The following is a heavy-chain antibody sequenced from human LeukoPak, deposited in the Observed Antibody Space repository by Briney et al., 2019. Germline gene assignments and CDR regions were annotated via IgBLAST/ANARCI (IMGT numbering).Heavy chain of an antibody. CDR2: ISGSGGST. CDR1: GFTFSSYG. J-gene: IGHJ4*02. V-gene: IGHV3-23*01. D-gene: IGHD3-10*01. Sequence: PGGSLRLSCAASGFTFSSYGMSWVRQAPGKGLEWVSGISGSGGSTYYADSLKGRFTIFRDNSKNRVYLQMDSLRVEDTAVYYCAKECYWGQGTLVSVSP. CDR3: AKECY.